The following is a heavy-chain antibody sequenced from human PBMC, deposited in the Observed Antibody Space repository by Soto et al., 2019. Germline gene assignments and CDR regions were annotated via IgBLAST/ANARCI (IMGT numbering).Heavy chain of an antibody. J-gene: IGHJ6*02. Sequence: GGSLRLSCAASGFTFSSYGMHWVRQAPGKGLEWVAVISYDGSNKYYADSVKGRFTISRDNSKNTLYLQMNSLRAEDTAVYYCALAGATYYYYGMDVWGQGTTVTVSS. CDR2: ISYDGSNK. CDR1: GFTFSSYG. D-gene: IGHD1-26*01. V-gene: IGHV3-30*03. CDR3: ALAGATYYYYGMDV.